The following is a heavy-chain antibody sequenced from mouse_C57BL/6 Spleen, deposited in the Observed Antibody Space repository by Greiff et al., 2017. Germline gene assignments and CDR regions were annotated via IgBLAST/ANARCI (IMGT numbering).Heavy chain of an antibody. Sequence: QVQLKESGAELARPGASVKLSCKASGYTFTSYGISWVKQRTGQGLEWIGEIYPRSGNTYYNEKFKGKATLTADKSSSTAYMELRSLTSEDSAVYFCARSENTWFAYWGQGTLVTVSA. CDR2: IYPRSGNT. CDR3: ARSENTWFAY. V-gene: IGHV1-81*01. J-gene: IGHJ3*01. CDR1: GYTFTSYG.